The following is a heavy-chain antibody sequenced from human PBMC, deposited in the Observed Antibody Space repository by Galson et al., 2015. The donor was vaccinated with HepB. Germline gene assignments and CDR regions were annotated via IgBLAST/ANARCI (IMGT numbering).Heavy chain of an antibody. CDR1: SGSISSGDR. CDR2: IYYGAIT. Sequence: ETLSLTCAVSSGSISSGDRCSWVRQPPGKGLEWIGEIYYGAITHYNPSLKGRVSVSKDDSKKQFSLTLTSVTAADTAVYYCARNRGNNDFDSWGQGILVTVSS. D-gene: IGHD4-23*01. J-gene: IGHJ4*02. V-gene: IGHV4-4*02. CDR3: ARNRGNNDFDS.